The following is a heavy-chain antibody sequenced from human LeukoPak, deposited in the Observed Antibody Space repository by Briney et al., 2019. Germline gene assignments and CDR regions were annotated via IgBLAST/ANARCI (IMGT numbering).Heavy chain of an antibody. CDR3: ARVGYYPDYYMDV. V-gene: IGHV4-38-2*02. CDR1: HYSISSGYY. D-gene: IGHD3-10*01. CDR2: IYHSGSA. J-gene: IGHJ6*03. Sequence: SETLSLTCTVSHYSISSGYYWGWIRPPPGKGLEWIGTIYHSGSAYSNPSLKSRVTMSVDTSKNQFSLNLSSVTAADTAVYYCARVGYYPDYYMDVWGKGTTVTVSS.